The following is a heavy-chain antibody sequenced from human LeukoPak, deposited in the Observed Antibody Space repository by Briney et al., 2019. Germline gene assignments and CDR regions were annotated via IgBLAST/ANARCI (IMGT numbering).Heavy chain of an antibody. D-gene: IGHD3-3*01. V-gene: IGHV4-30-4*08. CDR1: GGSISSSSYY. Sequence: KPSETLSLTCTVSGGSISSSSYYWSWIRQPPGKGLEWIGYTYYSGSTYYNPSLKSRVTISVDTSKNQFSLKLSSVTAADTAEYYCAVGPTIGYDFWSGYYTGESYFDYWGQGTLVTVSS. CDR2: TYYSGST. J-gene: IGHJ4*02. CDR3: AVGPTIGYDFWSGYYTGESYFDY.